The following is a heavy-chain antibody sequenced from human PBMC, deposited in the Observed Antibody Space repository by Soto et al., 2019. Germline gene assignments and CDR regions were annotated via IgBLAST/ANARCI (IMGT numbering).Heavy chain of an antibody. CDR2: ISGSGGIT. V-gene: IGHV3-23*01. Sequence: GGSLRLSCAASGFTFSSYDMSWVRQAPGKGLEWVSGISGSGGITYYADSVKGRFTISRDNSKNTLYLQMNSLRAEDTASYSCADPRASDSWGQGSLVTVSS. J-gene: IGHJ4*02. CDR3: ADPRASDS. CDR1: GFTFSSYD.